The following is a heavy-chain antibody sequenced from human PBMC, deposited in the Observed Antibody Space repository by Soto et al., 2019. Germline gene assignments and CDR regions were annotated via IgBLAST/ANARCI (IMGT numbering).Heavy chain of an antibody. CDR3: ARSDSSGWYRGNWFDP. V-gene: IGHV4-59*01. J-gene: IGHJ5*02. Sequence: QVQLQESGPGLVKPSETLSLTCTVSGGSISSYYWSWIRQPPGKGLEWIGYIYYSGSTNHNPSLKSRVTIPVDTSKTQFSLKLSSVTAADTAVYYCARSDSSGWYRGNWFDPWGQGTLVTVSS. CDR2: IYYSGST. CDR1: GGSISSYY. D-gene: IGHD6-19*01.